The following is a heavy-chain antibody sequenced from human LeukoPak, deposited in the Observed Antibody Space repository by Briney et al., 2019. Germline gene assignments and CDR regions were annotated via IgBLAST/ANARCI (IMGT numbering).Heavy chain of an antibody. CDR3: AREQWLDPLNYFDY. Sequence: GGSLRLSCAASGFTFSSYGMHWVRQAPGKGLEWVANIKQDGSEKYYVDSVKGRFTISRDNAKNSLYLQMNSLRAEDTAVYYCAREQWLDPLNYFDYWGQGTLVTVSS. D-gene: IGHD6-19*01. V-gene: IGHV3-7*01. CDR2: IKQDGSEK. J-gene: IGHJ4*02. CDR1: GFTFSSYG.